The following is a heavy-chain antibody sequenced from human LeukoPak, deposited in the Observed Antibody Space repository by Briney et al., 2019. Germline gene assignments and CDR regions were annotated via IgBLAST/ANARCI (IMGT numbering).Heavy chain of an antibody. Sequence: ASVKLSCKASGHTFSSYAISWVPHAPGQGLECMGGIIPIFGTANYAKKLQGRVTITTDESTSTAYMELSSLRSEDTAVYYCARGSTLYYYMDVWGKGTTVTVSS. V-gene: IGHV1-69*05. CDR2: IIPIFGTA. J-gene: IGHJ6*03. CDR3: ARGSTLYYYMDV. CDR1: GHTFSSYA. D-gene: IGHD2-2*01.